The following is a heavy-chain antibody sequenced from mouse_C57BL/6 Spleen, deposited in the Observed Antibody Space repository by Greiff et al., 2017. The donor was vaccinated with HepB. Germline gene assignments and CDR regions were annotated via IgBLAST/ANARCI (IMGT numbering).Heavy chain of an antibody. J-gene: IGHJ4*01. V-gene: IGHV1-81*01. CDR3: ARCGGHAMDY. CDR2: IYPRSGNT. Sequence: VQLQQSGAELARPGASVKLSCKASGYTFTSYGISWVKQRTGQGLEWIGEIYPRSGNTYYNEKFKGKATLNADKSSSTAYMELRSLTSEDSAVYFCARCGGHAMDYWGQGTSVTVSS. CDR1: GYTFTSYG.